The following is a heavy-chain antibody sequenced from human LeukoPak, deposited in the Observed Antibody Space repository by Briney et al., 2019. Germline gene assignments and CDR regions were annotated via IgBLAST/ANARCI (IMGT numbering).Heavy chain of an antibody. CDR1: GGSISSGSYY. J-gene: IGHJ6*03. Sequence: SETLSLTCTVSGGSISSGSYYWSWIRQPAGKGLEWIGRIYTSGSTNYNPSLKSRVTISVDTSKNQFSLKLSSVTAADTAVYYCARVLSSHYYYYMDVWGKGTTVTVSS. D-gene: IGHD6-19*01. CDR2: IYTSGST. V-gene: IGHV4-61*02. CDR3: ARVLSSHYYYYMDV.